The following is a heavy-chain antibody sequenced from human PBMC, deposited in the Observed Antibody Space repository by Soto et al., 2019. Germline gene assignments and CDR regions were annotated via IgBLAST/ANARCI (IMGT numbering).Heavy chain of an antibody. J-gene: IGHJ4*02. CDR2: IVPIVDTS. CDR3: VRVVAIPGYPDN. Sequence: QVQLVQSGAAVRQPASSVKVSCKISGGTFSSYAISWVRQSPGQGLEWMGGIVPIVDTSTYAQKFQGRVTITADETTSTVYMELSSLRSDDTAVYYCVRVVAIPGYPDNWGQGTLVTVSS. V-gene: IGHV1-69*12. CDR1: GGTFSSYA. D-gene: IGHD5-12*01.